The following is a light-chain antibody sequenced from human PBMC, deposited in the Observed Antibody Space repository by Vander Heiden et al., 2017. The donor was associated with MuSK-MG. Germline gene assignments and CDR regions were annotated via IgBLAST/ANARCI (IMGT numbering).Light chain of an antibody. Sequence: QSVLTPPPSVSGAPGPRVTIPCTGSSSNIGAGYDVHWYQQLPGTAPKLLIYGNSNRPSGVPDRFSGSKSGTSASLAITGLQAEDEADYYCQSYDSSLSGPLFGGGTKLTVL. CDR3: QSYDSSLSGPL. CDR2: GNS. CDR1: SSNIGAGYD. J-gene: IGLJ2*01. V-gene: IGLV1-40*01.